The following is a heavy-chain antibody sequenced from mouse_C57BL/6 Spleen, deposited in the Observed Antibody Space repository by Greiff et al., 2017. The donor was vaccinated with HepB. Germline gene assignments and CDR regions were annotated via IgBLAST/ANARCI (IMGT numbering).Heavy chain of an antibody. V-gene: IGHV5-17*01. CDR2: ISSGSSTI. CDR3: ARKGSLYAMDY. CDR1: GFNFSDYG. J-gene: IGHJ4*01. Sequence: EVMLVASGGGLVKPGGSLKLSCAASGFNFSDYGMYWVRQAPEKGLEWVAYISSGSSTIYYADTVKGRFIISRDNAKNTLYLQMPSLRSEDTAMYYCARKGSLYAMDYWGQGTSVTVSS.